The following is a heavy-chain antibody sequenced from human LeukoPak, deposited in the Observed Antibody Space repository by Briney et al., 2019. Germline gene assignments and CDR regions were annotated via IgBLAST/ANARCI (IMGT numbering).Heavy chain of an antibody. Sequence: GGSLRLSCAASGFSFSSYGMHWFRQAPGKGPEWVAFIDYSGTHKFYADSMKGRVTISRDNSKNTFYLQLNSVSNEDTAVYYCAKHIDSWGQGTLVTVSS. CDR3: AKHIDS. CDR1: GFSFSSYG. CDR2: IDYSGTHK. J-gene: IGHJ4*02. V-gene: IGHV3-30*02.